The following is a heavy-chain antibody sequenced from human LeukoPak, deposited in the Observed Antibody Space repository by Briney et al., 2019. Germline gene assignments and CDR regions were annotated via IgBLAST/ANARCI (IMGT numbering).Heavy chain of an antibody. CDR2: ISSSGSTI. CDR1: GFTFSSYE. D-gene: IGHD1-26*01. V-gene: IGHV3-48*03. J-gene: IGHJ3*02. Sequence: GGSLRLSCAASGFTFSSYEMNWVRQAPGKGLEWVSYISSSGSTIYYADSVKGRFTISRDNAKDSLYLQMNSLRAEDTAVYYCARVHGSYYNAFDIWGQGTMVTVSS. CDR3: ARVHGSYYNAFDI.